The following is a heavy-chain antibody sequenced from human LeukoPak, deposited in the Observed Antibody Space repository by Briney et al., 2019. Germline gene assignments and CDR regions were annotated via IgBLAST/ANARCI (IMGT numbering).Heavy chain of an antibody. V-gene: IGHV3-20*01. D-gene: IGHD2-2*01. CDR1: GFTFDDYG. CDR2: INWNGGST. CDR3: ARDRTVVPAAYAGDALDI. J-gene: IGHJ3*02. Sequence: PGGSLRLSCAASGFTFDDYGMSWVRQAPGKGLEWVSGINWNGGSTGYADSVKGRFTISRDNAKNSLYLQMNSLRAEDTALYHCARDRTVVPAAYAGDALDIWGQGTMVTVSS.